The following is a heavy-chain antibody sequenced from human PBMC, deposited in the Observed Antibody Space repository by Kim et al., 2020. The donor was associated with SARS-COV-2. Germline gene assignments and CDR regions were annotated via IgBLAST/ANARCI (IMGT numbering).Heavy chain of an antibody. D-gene: IGHD2-21*02. CDR1: GYTFTSYD. J-gene: IGHJ4*02. Sequence: ASVKVSCKASGYTFTSYDINWVRQATGQGLEWMGWMNPNSGNTGYAQKFQGRVTMTRNTSISTAYMELSSLRSEDTAVYYCARGYLITRHIVVVTARGYYFDYWGQGTLVTVSS. CDR2: MNPNSGNT. V-gene: IGHV1-8*01. CDR3: ARGYLITRHIVVVTARGYYFDY.